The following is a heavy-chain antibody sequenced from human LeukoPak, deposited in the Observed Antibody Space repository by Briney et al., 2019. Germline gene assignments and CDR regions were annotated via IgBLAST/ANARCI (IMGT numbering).Heavy chain of an antibody. D-gene: IGHD3-3*01. CDR3: ARAPIFGAHHRRFDP. CDR2: IIPIFGTA. CDR1: GGTFSSYA. Sequence: SVNVSCTASGGTFSSYAISWVRQAPGQGLEWMGGIIPIFGTANYAQKFQGRVTITADESTSTAYMELSSLRSEDTAVYYCARAPIFGAHHRRFDPWGQGTLVTVSS. V-gene: IGHV1-69*13. J-gene: IGHJ5*02.